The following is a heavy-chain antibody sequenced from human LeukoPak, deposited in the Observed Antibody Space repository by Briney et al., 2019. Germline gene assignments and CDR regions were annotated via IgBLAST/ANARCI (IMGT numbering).Heavy chain of an antibody. Sequence: SSETLSLTCAVYGGSFSGYYWSWIRQPPGKGLEWIGEINHSGSTNYNPSLKSRVTISVDTSKNQFSLKLSSVTAADTAVYYCARQAGYSSSWYRSYYFDYWGQGTLVTVSS. CDR3: ARQAGYSSSWYRSYYFDY. CDR1: GGSFSGYY. J-gene: IGHJ4*02. D-gene: IGHD6-13*01. V-gene: IGHV4-34*01. CDR2: INHSGST.